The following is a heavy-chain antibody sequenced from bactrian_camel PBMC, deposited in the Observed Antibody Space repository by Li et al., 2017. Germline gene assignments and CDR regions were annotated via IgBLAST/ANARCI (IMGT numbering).Heavy chain of an antibody. CDR2: IYPHGGIS. D-gene: IGHD1*01. CDR3: EADGASFCRNVR. CDR1: GFSFSTNA. Sequence: VQLVESGGDLVQPGEALRLSCAASGFSFSTNAMAWVRQAPGKGLEWVASIYPHGGISFYADSVKGRFTISRDMRKAYIYLQLNNLRTEDTGTYYCEADGASFCRNVRRGQGTQVTVS. J-gene: IGHJ4*01. V-gene: IGHV3S40*01.